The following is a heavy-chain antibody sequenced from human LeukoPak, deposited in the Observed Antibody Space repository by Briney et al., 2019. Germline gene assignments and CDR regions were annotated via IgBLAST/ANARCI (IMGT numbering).Heavy chain of an antibody. CDR1: GGSFSGYY. CDR2: INHSGST. Sequence: SETLSLTCAVYGGSFSGYYWSWIRQPPGKGLEWIGEINHSGSTNYNPSLKSRVTISVDTSKNQFSLKLSSVTAADTAVYYCAREYSSSWYRRIDYWGQGTLVTVSS. CDR3: AREYSSSWYRRIDY. D-gene: IGHD6-13*01. V-gene: IGHV4-34*01. J-gene: IGHJ4*02.